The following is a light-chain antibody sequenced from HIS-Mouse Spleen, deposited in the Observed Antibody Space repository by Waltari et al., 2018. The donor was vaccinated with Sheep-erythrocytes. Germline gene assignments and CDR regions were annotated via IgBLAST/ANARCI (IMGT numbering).Light chain of an antibody. Sequence: QSALTQPRSVSGSPGQSVTISCTGTSIDVGGYNYVSWYKQHPGKAPKLMIYDVSKRPSGVPDRFSGSKSGNTASLTISGLQAEDEADYYCCSYAGSYNHVFATGTKVTVL. CDR3: CSYAGSYNHV. J-gene: IGLJ1*01. CDR2: DVS. CDR1: SIDVGGYNY. V-gene: IGLV2-11*01.